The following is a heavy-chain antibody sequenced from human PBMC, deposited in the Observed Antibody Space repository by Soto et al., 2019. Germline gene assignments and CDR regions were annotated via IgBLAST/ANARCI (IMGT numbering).Heavy chain of an antibody. Sequence: QVQLVQSGAEVKNPGASVKVSCKTSGYTFTSYGIGWARQAPGQGLEWMGWINTYNGNTNYAQNLQGRVTLTTDTSTSTAYMELRSLRSNDTAIYYCAMVGVYVTPSPQDVWGQGTTVTLSS. CDR2: INTYNGNT. D-gene: IGHD3-16*01. CDR1: GYTFTSYG. V-gene: IGHV1-18*01. J-gene: IGHJ6*02. CDR3: AMVGVYVTPSPQDV.